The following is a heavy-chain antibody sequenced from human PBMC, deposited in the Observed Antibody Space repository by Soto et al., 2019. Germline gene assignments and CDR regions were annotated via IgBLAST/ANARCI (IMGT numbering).Heavy chain of an antibody. J-gene: IGHJ6*02. D-gene: IGHD2-15*01. Sequence: XETLSLTCAVSGGSVESSSCWSWVRRAPVKGLEWIGEIYHSGTFNYNPSLASRVSVSVDKSTNQFSLNLNSVTAADTAVYYCVRSVPAATWAYNGMDVWGQGPTVTVSS. CDR1: GGSVESSSC. CDR2: IYHSGTF. CDR3: VRSVPAATWAYNGMDV. V-gene: IGHV4-4*02.